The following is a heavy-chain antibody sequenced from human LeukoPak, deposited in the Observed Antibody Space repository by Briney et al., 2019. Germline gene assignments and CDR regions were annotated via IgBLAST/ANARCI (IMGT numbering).Heavy chain of an antibody. Sequence: GGSLRLPCAASGFTVSTKYTSWVRQAPGKGLEWVSLIYSGGITQYADSVKGRFTISRDNSKNTLYLQMTSLRAEDTAVYHCARDGYYDSSGYRKHDGFDIWGQGTLVTVSS. V-gene: IGHV3-66*01. CDR3: ARDGYYDSSGYRKHDGFDI. D-gene: IGHD3-22*01. CDR2: IYSGGIT. J-gene: IGHJ3*02. CDR1: GFTVSTKY.